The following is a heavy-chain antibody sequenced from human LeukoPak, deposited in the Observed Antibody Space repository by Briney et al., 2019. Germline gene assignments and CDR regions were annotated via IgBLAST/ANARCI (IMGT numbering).Heavy chain of an antibody. V-gene: IGHV4-59*01. CDR3: ARSSSSGYFYIDY. D-gene: IGHD3-22*01. Sequence: SETLSLTCTVSGDSISSYYWSWIRQFPGKGLEWIGYIHYSGSTNYNPSLQSRVTMSTDTPKKQFFMKLTSVTAADTAVYYCARSSSSGYFYIDYWGQGTLATVSS. CDR1: GDSISSYY. CDR2: IHYSGST. J-gene: IGHJ4*02.